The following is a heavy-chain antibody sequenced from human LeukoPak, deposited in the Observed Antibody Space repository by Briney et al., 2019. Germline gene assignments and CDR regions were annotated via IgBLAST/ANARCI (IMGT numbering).Heavy chain of an antibody. Sequence: PGGSLRLSCAASGFTFSSYSMNWVRQAPGKGLEWVSYISNSGTKIYNADSVKGRFTISRDNAKNSLYLQMNSLRAEDTAMYYCARAFNDAFDIWGQGTMVTVAS. V-gene: IGHV3-48*04. CDR2: ISNSGTKI. CDR3: ARAFNDAFDI. CDR1: GFTFSSYS. J-gene: IGHJ3*02.